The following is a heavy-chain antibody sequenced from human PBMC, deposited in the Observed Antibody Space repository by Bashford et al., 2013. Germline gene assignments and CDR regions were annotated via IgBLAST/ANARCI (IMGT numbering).Heavy chain of an antibody. D-gene: IGHD6-13*01. J-gene: IGHJ3*02. V-gene: IGHV3-33*01. CDR3: ARDWRQHLANEAFDI. Sequence: KGPEWVAVISYDAKMEFYADSVKGRFTISRDNSKNTLYLQMNSLRADDTALYFCARDWRQHLANEAFDIWGQGTMVTVSS. CDR2: ISYDAKME.